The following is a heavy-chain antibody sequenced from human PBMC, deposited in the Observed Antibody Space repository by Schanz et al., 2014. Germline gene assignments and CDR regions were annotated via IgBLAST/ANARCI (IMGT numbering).Heavy chain of an antibody. J-gene: IGHJ4*02. CDR2: ISYDGSNK. D-gene: IGHD3-3*01. CDR1: GFTFSSYG. V-gene: IGHV3-30*03. Sequence: VQLVESGGGLVQPGGSLRLSCAASGFTFSSYGMHWVRQAPGKGLEWVAVISYDGSNKYYADSVKGRFTISRDNSKNTLYLQMNSLRAEDTAVYYCARPIYDLWSGSFDYWGQGTLVTVSS. CDR3: ARPIYDLWSGSFDY.